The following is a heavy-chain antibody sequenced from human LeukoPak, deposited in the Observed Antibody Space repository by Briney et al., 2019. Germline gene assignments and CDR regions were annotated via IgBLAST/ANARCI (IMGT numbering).Heavy chain of an antibody. CDR2: IYFSGGT. Sequence: SETLSLTCTVSGDSISSSNCYWGWIRQPPGKGLEWIGSIYFSGGTYYNASLKSRVTISVDTSKNQFSLKLSSVTAADTAVYYCARSGSYSFWFDPWGQGTLVTVSS. D-gene: IGHD1-26*01. CDR1: GDSISSSNCY. V-gene: IGHV4-39*01. J-gene: IGHJ5*02. CDR3: ARSGSYSFWFDP.